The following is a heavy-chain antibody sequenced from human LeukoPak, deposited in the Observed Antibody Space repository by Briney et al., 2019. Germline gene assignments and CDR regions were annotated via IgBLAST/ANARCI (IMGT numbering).Heavy chain of an antibody. J-gene: IGHJ3*02. D-gene: IGHD3-16*01. V-gene: IGHV3-48*01. CDR2: ISSSYRTI. CDR1: GFTFSSYS. Sequence: GGSLRLSCAASGFTFSSYSMNWVRQAPGKGLEWVSYISSSYRTIYYADSVKDRFTVSRDNAKNSLYLQMSSLRAEDTAFYYCARDLGGGDAFDIWGQGTMVTVSS. CDR3: ARDLGGGDAFDI.